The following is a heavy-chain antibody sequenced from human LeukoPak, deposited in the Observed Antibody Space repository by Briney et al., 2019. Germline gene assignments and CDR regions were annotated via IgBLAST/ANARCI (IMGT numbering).Heavy chain of an antibody. CDR2: ISAYNGNT. D-gene: IGHD2-15*01. V-gene: IGHV1-18*01. CDR3: ARDDCSGGSCYGEPDY. J-gene: IGHJ4*02. CDR1: GYTFTSYG. Sequence: ASVTVSCKASGYTFTSYGISWVRQAPGQGLEWMGWISAYNGNTNYAQKLQGRVTMTTDTSTSTAYMELRSLRSDDTAVYYCARDDCSGGSCYGEPDYWGQGTLVTVSS.